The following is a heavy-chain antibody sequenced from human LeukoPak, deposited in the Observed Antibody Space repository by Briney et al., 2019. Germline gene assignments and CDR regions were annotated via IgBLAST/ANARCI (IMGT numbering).Heavy chain of an antibody. J-gene: IGHJ4*02. D-gene: IGHD2-2*01. V-gene: IGHV3-23*01. CDR2: ISGSGGST. CDR3: AKDLRLCSSTSCYEVY. Sequence: GGSLRLSCAASGFPFSDDWMSWVRQAPGKGLEWVSAISGSGGSTYYADSVKGRFTISRDNSKNTLYLQMNSLRAEDTAVYYCAKDLRLCSSTSCYEVYWGQGTLVTVSS. CDR1: GFPFSDDW.